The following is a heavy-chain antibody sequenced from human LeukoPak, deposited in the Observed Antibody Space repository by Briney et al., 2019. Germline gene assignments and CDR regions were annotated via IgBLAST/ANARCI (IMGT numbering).Heavy chain of an antibody. D-gene: IGHD3-22*01. CDR2: INPNSGGT. V-gene: IGHV1-2*02. CDR1: GYTFTGYY. Sequence: GASVKVSCKASGYTFTGYYMHWVRQAPGQGLEWMGWINPNSGGTNYAQKFQGRVTMTRDTSISTAYMELRSLRSDDTAVYYCARDPSSGYYYRGSADYWGQGTLVTVSS. J-gene: IGHJ4*02. CDR3: ARDPSSGYYYRGSADY.